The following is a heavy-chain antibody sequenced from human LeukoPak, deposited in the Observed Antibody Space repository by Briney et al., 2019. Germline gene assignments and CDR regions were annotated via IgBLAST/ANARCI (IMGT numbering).Heavy chain of an antibody. V-gene: IGHV4-59*01. CDR2: IYYSGST. Sequence: SENLSLTCTGSGGSISSYYWRWIRQPPGKGLEWIGFIYYSGSTNYNPSLKSRVTISVDTSKNQFSLKLSSVTAADTAVYYCARDGPTVGTFDYWGQGTLVTVSS. J-gene: IGHJ4*02. CDR1: GGSISSYY. D-gene: IGHD4-11*01. CDR3: ARDGPTVGTFDY.